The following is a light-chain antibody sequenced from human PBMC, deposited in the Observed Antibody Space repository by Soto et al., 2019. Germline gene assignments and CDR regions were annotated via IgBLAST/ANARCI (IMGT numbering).Light chain of an antibody. J-gene: IGLJ2*01. V-gene: IGLV1-47*02. CDR3: ASWDDRLGAVI. Sequence: QSALTQPPSASGTPGQRVFISCSGSGSNIGGTNYAYWYQQLPGAAPKLLMHSNNLRPSGVPERISGSKSGTSASLAISGLRSEDKAVYYCASWDDRLGAVIFGGGTKVTVL. CDR1: GSNIGGTNY. CDR2: SNN.